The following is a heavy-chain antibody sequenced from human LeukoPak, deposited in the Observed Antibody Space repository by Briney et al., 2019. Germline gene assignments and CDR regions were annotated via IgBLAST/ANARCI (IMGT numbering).Heavy chain of an antibody. CDR2: IKGKTDGGTT. CDR1: GFTFSNAW. V-gene: IGHV3-15*01. CDR3: TTRDFWSGPIDLDY. Sequence: GGSLRLSCAASGFTFSNAWMSWVRQAPGKGLEWVGRIKGKTDGGTTDYAAPVKGRFTISRDDSKNTLYLQMNSLKTEDTAVYYCTTRDFWSGPIDLDYWGQGTLVTVSS. D-gene: IGHD3-3*01. J-gene: IGHJ4*02.